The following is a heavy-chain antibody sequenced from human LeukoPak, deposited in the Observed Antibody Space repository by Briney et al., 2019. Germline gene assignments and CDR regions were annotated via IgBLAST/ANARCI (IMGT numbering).Heavy chain of an antibody. J-gene: IGHJ4*02. CDR2: FDSSENT. Sequence: SETLSLTCTVSGGSISSGRYFWSWIRQPAGKGLEWIMRFDSSENTNYNPSLKRRVTISENTSKTQYSLKQTSMTAASTAEFYGGRQTGPGLFILPGGQGTLVTVSS. V-gene: IGHV4-61*02. D-gene: IGHD3/OR15-3a*01. CDR3: GRQTGPGLFILP. CDR1: GGSISSGRYF.